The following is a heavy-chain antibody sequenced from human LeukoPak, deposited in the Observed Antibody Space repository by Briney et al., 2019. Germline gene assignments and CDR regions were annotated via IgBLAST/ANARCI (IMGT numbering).Heavy chain of an antibody. CDR1: GYTFTGYY. Sequence: ASVKVSCKASGYTFTGYYMHWVRQAPGQALEWTGWINPNSGGTNYAQKFQGRVTMTRDTSISTAYMELSRLRSDDTAVYYCARDTDDSSGYYYGYWGQGTLVTVSS. CDR2: INPNSGGT. D-gene: IGHD3-22*01. V-gene: IGHV1-2*02. CDR3: ARDTDDSSGYYYGY. J-gene: IGHJ4*02.